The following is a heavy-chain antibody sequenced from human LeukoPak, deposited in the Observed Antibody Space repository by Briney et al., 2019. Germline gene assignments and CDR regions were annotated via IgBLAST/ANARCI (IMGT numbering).Heavy chain of an antibody. Sequence: GGSLRLSCAASGFTFSSSAMSWVRQAPGKGLEWVSFISSSSITIYYADSVKGRFTISRDNAEKSLYLQMNSLRAEDTAVYYCARDRGGSYSAIDYWGQGTLVTVSS. J-gene: IGHJ4*02. D-gene: IGHD2-15*01. CDR3: ARDRGGSYSAIDY. CDR2: ISSSSITI. CDR1: GFTFSSSA. V-gene: IGHV3-48*04.